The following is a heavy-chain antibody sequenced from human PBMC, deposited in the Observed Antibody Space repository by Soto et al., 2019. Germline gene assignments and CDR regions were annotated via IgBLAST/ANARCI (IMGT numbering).Heavy chain of an antibody. CDR2: MNPRTGDT. CDR1: GYNFDAFD. J-gene: IGHJ4*02. D-gene: IGHD3-10*01. Sequence: QVQLVQSGAEVKKPGASVKVSCEASGYNFDAFDIHWVRQAAGQGLEWMGWMNPRTGDTAFAQEFQDRVTMTSDTSRNTAYVEVRGLRSEDTAVYFCVRQPGGVATPGDDYWGQGTLVTVSS. V-gene: IGHV1-8*02. CDR3: VRQPGGVATPGDDY.